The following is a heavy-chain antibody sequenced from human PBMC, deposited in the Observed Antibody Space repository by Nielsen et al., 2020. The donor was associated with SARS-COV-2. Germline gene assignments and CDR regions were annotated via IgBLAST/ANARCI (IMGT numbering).Heavy chain of an antibody. CDR3: ARLASSSWHFDY. V-gene: IGHV3-23*01. CDR2: ISGQGAST. CDR1: EFSFEKSA. D-gene: IGHD6-13*01. J-gene: IGHJ4*02. Sequence: GESLKISCAVSEFSFEKSAMSWVRRAPGKGLEWVSTISGQGASTYYADSVKGRFTISRDNFKNTLDLQLNSLRAEDTAVYYCARLASSSWHFDYWGQGTLVTVSS.